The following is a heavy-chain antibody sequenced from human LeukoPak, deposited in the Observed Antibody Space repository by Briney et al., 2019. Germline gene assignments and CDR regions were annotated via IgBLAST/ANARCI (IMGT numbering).Heavy chain of an antibody. CDR2: ISGSGDST. J-gene: IGHJ1*01. Sequence: GGSLRLSCAASGFTFSSYAMTWVRQAPGKGLEWVSAISGSGDSTYYADSVKGRFTTSRDNSKNTLHLQMNSLRAEDSAVYYCAKDQGYYGSGSYKEYFQHWGQGTLVTVSS. V-gene: IGHV3-23*01. CDR3: AKDQGYYGSGSYKEYFQH. CDR1: GFTFSSYA. D-gene: IGHD3-10*01.